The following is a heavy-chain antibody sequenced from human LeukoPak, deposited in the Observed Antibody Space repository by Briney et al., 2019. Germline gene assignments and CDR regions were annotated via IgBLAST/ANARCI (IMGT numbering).Heavy chain of an antibody. J-gene: IGHJ3*02. V-gene: IGHV4-59*12. CDR1: GGSISSYY. CDR2: IYYSGST. Sequence: SETLSLTCTVSGGSISSYYWSWIRQPPGKGLEWIGYIYYSGSTNYNPSLKSRVTISVDTSKNQFSLKLSSVTAADTAVYYCARLRITMIVVVTTRDAFDIWGQGTMVTVSS. CDR3: ARLRITMIVVVTTRDAFDI. D-gene: IGHD3-22*01.